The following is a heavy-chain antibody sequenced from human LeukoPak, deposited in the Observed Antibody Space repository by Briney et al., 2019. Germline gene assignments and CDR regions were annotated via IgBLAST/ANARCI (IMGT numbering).Heavy chain of an antibody. Sequence: ASVKVSCKASRYTFTGYYMHWVRQAPGQGLEWMGWINPNSDGTNYAQNFQGRVTMTRDTSISTAYMELIRLRSDDTAVYYCARDRNGIWFGELSPSGYWGQGTLVTVSS. D-gene: IGHD3-10*01. CDR1: RYTFTGYY. J-gene: IGHJ4*02. CDR3: ARDRNGIWFGELSPSGY. CDR2: INPNSDGT. V-gene: IGHV1-2*02.